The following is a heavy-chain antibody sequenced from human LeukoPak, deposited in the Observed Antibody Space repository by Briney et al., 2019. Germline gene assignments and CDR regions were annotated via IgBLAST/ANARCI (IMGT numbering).Heavy chain of an antibody. J-gene: IGHJ4*02. V-gene: IGHV4-59*08. D-gene: IGHD5-18*01. CDR3: ARQTAKNVDTARFDS. CDR2: IYYSGTT. CDR1: GGSISSYY. Sequence: SEALSLTCTVSGGSISSYYWSWIRQPPGKGLEWIGYIYYSGTTNYSPSLNSRVNISLDTAKNQFSLRLSSVTAADTAVYYCARQTAKNVDTARFDSWGQGTLVTVSS.